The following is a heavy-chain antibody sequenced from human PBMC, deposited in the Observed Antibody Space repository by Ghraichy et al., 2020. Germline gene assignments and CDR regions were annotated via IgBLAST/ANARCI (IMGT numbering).Heavy chain of an antibody. CDR1: GFTFSSYA. Sequence: GGSLRLSCAASGFTFSSYALSWVRQAPGKGLEWVSTMSGSGCNTYYADSVKGRFTISRDNSKSTLYVQMNNLRAEDTAVYYCAKDLAGPRGGSSRSFDCWGQGTLVTVSS. V-gene: IGHV3-23*01. D-gene: IGHD6-6*01. CDR2: MSGSGCNT. J-gene: IGHJ4*02. CDR3: AKDLAGPRGGSSRSFDC.